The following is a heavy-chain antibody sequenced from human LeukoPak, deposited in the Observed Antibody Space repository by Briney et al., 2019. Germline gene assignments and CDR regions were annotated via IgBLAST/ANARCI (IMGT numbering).Heavy chain of an antibody. CDR2: ISSSSSYI. V-gene: IGHV3-21*01. CDR3: ARFLWTPYGMDV. J-gene: IGHJ6*04. Sequence: GGSLRLSRAASGFTFSSYSMNWVRQAPGKGLEWVSSISSSSSYIYYADSVKGRFTISRDNAKNSQYLQMNSLRAEDTAVYYCARFLWTPYGMDVWGKGTTVTVSS. CDR1: GFTFSSYS. D-gene: IGHD3-10*01.